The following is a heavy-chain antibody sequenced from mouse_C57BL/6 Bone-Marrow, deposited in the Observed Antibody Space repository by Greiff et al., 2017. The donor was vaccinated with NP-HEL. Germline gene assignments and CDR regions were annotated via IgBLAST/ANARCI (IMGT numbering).Heavy chain of an antibody. V-gene: IGHV1-50*01. CDR2: IDPSDSYT. J-gene: IGHJ4*01. Sequence: LQQPGAELVKPGASVKLSCKASGYTFTSYWMQWVKQRPGQGLEWIGEIDPSDSYTNYNQKFKGKATLTVDTSSSTAYMQLSSLTSEDSAVYYCARLRGAMDYWGQGTSVTVSS. CDR1: GYTFTSYW. CDR3: ARLRGAMDY.